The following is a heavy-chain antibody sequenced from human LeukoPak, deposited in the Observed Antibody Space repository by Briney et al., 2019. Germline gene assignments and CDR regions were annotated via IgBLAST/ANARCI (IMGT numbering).Heavy chain of an antibody. CDR3: ARGYYDYVWGSYAPTYYFDY. J-gene: IGHJ4*02. D-gene: IGHD3-16*01. Sequence: GGSLRLSCAASGFTFSSYWMSWVRQAPGKGLEWVANIKQDGSEKYYVDSVKGRFTISRDNAKNSLYLQMNSLRAEDTAVYYCARGYYDYVWGSYAPTYYFDYWGQGTLVTVSS. CDR2: IKQDGSEK. CDR1: GFTFSSYW. V-gene: IGHV3-7*03.